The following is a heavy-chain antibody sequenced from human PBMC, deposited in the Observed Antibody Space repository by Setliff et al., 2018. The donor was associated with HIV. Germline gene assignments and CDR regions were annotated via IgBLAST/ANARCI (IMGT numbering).Heavy chain of an antibody. V-gene: IGHV4-59*02. J-gene: IGHJ4*02. CDR3: ARLGDYDSSGYSWFDY. D-gene: IGHD3-22*01. CDR2: IYYSGST. Sequence: SETLSLTCNVSSGSVNNYWWAWIRQPPGKGLEWIGYIYYSGSTYYNPSLKSRVTISVDTSKNQFSLMLSSVTAADTAVYYCARLGDYDSSGYSWFDYWGQGTLVTVSS. CDR1: SGSVNNYW.